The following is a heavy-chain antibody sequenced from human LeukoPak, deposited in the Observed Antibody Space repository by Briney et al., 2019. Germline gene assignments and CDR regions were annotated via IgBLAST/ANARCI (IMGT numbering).Heavy chain of an antibody. CDR1: GFSFRSYG. V-gene: IGHV3-33*01. Sequence: GGSLRLSCAASGFSFRSYGMHWVRQAPGEGLEWVAVIWYDGSNKNYADSVKGRFTISRDNSKNTLYLQMNSLRAEDTAVYYCARDRAAAMEYYYMDVWGKGTTVTVSS. J-gene: IGHJ6*03. CDR2: IWYDGSNK. D-gene: IGHD2-2*01. CDR3: ARDRAAAMEYYYMDV.